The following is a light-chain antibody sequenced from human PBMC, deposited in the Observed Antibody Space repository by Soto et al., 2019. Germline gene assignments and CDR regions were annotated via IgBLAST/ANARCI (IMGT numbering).Light chain of an antibody. J-gene: IGKJ3*01. CDR3: QQYGRSPFT. Sequence: EIVLTQSPGTLSLSPGERATLSCRASQSVSSSYLAWYQQKPGQAPRLLIYGASRRATGIPGRFSGSGAGTDFTLTISTLEPEDFAVYYCQQYGRSPFTFGPGTKVDIK. V-gene: IGKV3-20*01. CDR2: GAS. CDR1: QSVSSSY.